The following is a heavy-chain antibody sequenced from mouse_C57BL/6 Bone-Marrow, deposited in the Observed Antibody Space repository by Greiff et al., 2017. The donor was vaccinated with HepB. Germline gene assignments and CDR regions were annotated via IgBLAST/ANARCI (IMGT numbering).Heavy chain of an antibody. CDR1: GYTFTSYD. V-gene: IGHV1-85*01. J-gene: IGHJ1*03. CDR3: ARGNYYGSSYRWYFDV. D-gene: IGHD1-1*01. Sequence: QVQLQQSGPELVKPGASVKLSCKASGYTFTSYDINWVKQRPGQGLEWIGWIYPRDGSTKYNEKFKGKATLTVDTSSSTAYMELHSLTSEDSSVYFCARGNYYGSSYRWYFDVWGTGTTVTVSS. CDR2: IYPRDGST.